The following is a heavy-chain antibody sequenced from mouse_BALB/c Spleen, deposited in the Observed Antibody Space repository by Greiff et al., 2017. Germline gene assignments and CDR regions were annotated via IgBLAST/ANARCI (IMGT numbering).Heavy chain of an antibody. Sequence: EVKLMESGGDLVKPGGSLKLSCAASGFTFSSYGLSWVRQTPDKRLEWVATISSGGSYTYYPDSVKGRFTISRDNAKNTLYLQMSSLKSEDTAMYYCARHPIRYDYDPNYYAMDYWGQGTSVTVSS. CDR1: GFTFSSYG. CDR3: ARHPIRYDYDPNYYAMDY. J-gene: IGHJ4*01. CDR2: ISSGGSYT. V-gene: IGHV5-6*01. D-gene: IGHD2-4*01.